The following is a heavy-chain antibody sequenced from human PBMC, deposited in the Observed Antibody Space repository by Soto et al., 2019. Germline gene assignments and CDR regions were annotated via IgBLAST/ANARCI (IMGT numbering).Heavy chain of an antibody. Sequence: SHPMCVPWTVAGGSIIDYCCRWILQPPGKGLEWIGYIYYSGSTNYNPSLKSRVTISVDTSKNQFSLKLSSVTAADTAVYYCARVERDSGADYYDSSGYYWAGAFDIWGQGTMVTVSS. J-gene: IGHJ3*02. CDR1: GGSIIDYC. D-gene: IGHD3-22*01. CDR2: IYYSGST. CDR3: ARVERDSGADYYDSSGYYWAGAFDI. V-gene: IGHV4-59*01.